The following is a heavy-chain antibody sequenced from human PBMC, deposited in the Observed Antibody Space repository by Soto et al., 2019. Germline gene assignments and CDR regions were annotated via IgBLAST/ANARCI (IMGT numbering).Heavy chain of an antibody. CDR2: IWYDGSNK. CDR3: ARDIEVAFDY. D-gene: IGHD6-19*01. V-gene: IGHV3-33*01. CDR1: GFTFSSYG. Sequence: QVQLVESGGGVVQPGRSLRLSCAASGFTFSSYGMHWVRQAPGKGLEWVAVIWYDGSNKYYADSVKGRFTISRDNSKNTLYLQMNSLRAEATAVYYCARDIEVAFDYWGQGTLVTVSS. J-gene: IGHJ4*02.